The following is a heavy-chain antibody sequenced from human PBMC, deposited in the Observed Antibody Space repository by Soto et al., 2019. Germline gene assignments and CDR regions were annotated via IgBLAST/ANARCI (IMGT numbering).Heavy chain of an antibody. V-gene: IGHV4-30-4*01. CDR3: AREYVYGGTPCYFDY. CDR2: IYYSGST. CDR1: GCSISSGDYY. Sequence: PXETLSLTCTVSGCSISSGDYYWSWIRQPPGKGLEWIGYIYYSGSTYYNSSLKSRVTISVDTSKNQFSLKLSSVTAADTAVYYCAREYVYGGTPCYFDYWGQGPLATVSS. J-gene: IGHJ4*02. D-gene: IGHD4-17*01.